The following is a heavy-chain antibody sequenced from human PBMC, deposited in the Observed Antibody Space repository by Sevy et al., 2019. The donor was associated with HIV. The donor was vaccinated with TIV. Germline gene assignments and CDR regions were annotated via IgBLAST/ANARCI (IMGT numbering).Heavy chain of an antibody. D-gene: IGHD5-12*01. Sequence: SEILSLTCTVSGGSITTYYWSWIRQPPGKGLEWIGYIHYSGRTNYNPSLKSRLTISAETSKNQFSLKLTSVTAPDTAVYYCAREATGAFDYWGQGTLVTVSS. V-gene: IGHV4-59*01. CDR1: GGSITTYY. J-gene: IGHJ4*02. CDR2: IHYSGRT. CDR3: AREATGAFDY.